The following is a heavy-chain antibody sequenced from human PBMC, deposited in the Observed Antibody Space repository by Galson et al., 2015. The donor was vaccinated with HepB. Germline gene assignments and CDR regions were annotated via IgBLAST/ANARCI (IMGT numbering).Heavy chain of an antibody. J-gene: IGHJ4*02. V-gene: IGHV4-34*01. CDR1: GGSFSGYY. Sequence: TLSLTCAVYGGSFSGYYWSWIRQPPGKGLEWIGEINHSGSTNYNPSLKSRVTISVDTSKNQFSLKLSSVTAADTAVYYCARERRYDFWSGYHDFDYWGQGTLVTVSS. D-gene: IGHD3-3*01. CDR3: ARERRYDFWSGYHDFDY. CDR2: INHSGST.